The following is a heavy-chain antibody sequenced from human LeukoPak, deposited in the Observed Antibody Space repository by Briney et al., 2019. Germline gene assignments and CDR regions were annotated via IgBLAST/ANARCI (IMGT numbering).Heavy chain of an antibody. CDR1: GGSISSSSYY. D-gene: IGHD3-10*01. CDR2: IYYSGST. J-gene: IGHJ6*03. Sequence: SESLSLTCTVSGGSISSSSYYWGWIRQPPGKGLEWIGSIYYSGSTYYNPSLKSRVTISVDTSKNQFSLKLSSVTAADTAVYYCARLDSGYSYYYYMDVWGKGTTVTVSS. CDR3: ARLDSGYSYYYYMDV. V-gene: IGHV4-39*01.